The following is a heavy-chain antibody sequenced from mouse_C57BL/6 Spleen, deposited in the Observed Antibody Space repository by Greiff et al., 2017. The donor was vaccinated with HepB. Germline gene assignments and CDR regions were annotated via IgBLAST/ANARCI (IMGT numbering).Heavy chain of an antibody. CDR1: GFTFSSYG. CDR2: ISSGGSYT. Sequence: EVKVVESGGDLVKPGGSLKLSCAASGFTFSSYGMSWVRQTPDKRLEWVATISSGGSYTYYPDSVKGRFTISRDNAKNTLYLQMSSLKSEDTAMYYCARHRIYYGNCGDYWGQGTTLTVSS. J-gene: IGHJ2*01. CDR3: ARHRIYYGNCGDY. V-gene: IGHV5-6*01. D-gene: IGHD2-1*01.